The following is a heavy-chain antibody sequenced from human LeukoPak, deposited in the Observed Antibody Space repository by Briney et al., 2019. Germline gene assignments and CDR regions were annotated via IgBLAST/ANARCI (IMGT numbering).Heavy chain of an antibody. Sequence: GGSLRLSCAASGFTFSSYAMGRVGQAPGKGLEWVSAISGSGGGTYYANSVKGRFTISRDNSRDTLYLQMNSLRAEDTALYFCAKTPDYYGSGSSSYIDCWGQGTLVSVSS. CDR1: GFTFSSYA. D-gene: IGHD3-10*01. V-gene: IGHV3-23*01. CDR3: AKTPDYYGSGSSSYIDC. J-gene: IGHJ4*02. CDR2: ISGSGGGT.